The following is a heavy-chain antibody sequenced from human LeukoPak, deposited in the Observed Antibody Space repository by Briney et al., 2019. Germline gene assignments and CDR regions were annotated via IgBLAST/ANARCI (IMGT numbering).Heavy chain of an antibody. CDR3: ARLRLNRGYSYRSFGAFDY. CDR1: GGSISSYY. J-gene: IGHJ4*02. V-gene: IGHV4-59*08. CDR2: IYYGGST. D-gene: IGHD5-18*01. Sequence: PSETLSLTCTVSGGSISSYYWSWLRQPPGKGLEWIGYIYYGGSTNYNPSLKSRVTISVDTSKNQFSLKLSSVTAADTAEYYCARLRLNRGYSYRSFGAFDYWGQGTLVTVSS.